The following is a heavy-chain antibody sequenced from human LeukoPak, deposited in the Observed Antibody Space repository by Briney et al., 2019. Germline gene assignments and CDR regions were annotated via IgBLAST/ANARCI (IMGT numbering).Heavy chain of an antibody. CDR3: ARDGYSSSSWVAFDI. V-gene: IGHV3-7*01. D-gene: IGHD6-6*01. CDR1: GFTFSTYW. Sequence: GGSLRLSCAASGFTFSTYWMSWVRQAPGKGLEWVANIRQDGSEQYYMDSVKGRFTISGDNAKHSLFLQMNSLRAEDTAVYYCARDGYSSSSWVAFDIWGQGTMVTVSS. J-gene: IGHJ3*02. CDR2: IRQDGSEQ.